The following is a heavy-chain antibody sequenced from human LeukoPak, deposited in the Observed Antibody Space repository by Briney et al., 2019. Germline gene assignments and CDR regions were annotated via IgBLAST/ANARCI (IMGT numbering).Heavy chain of an antibody. Sequence: ASVKVSCKASGGTFSSYAISWVRQAPGKGLEWMGGFDPEDGETIYAQKFQGRVTMTEDTSTDTAYMELSSLRSEDTAVYYCATAEYKQWLAFDYWGQGTLVTVSS. CDR2: FDPEDGET. D-gene: IGHD6-19*01. CDR3: ATAEYKQWLAFDY. CDR1: GGTFSSYA. V-gene: IGHV1-24*01. J-gene: IGHJ4*02.